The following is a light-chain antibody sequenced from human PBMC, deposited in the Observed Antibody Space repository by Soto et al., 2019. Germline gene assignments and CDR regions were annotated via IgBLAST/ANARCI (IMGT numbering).Light chain of an antibody. CDR3: MQGTHWPWT. CDR1: QSLIHSDGSTY. CDR2: EVS. J-gene: IGKJ1*01. V-gene: IGKV2-30*02. Sequence: DVVMTQSPLSLPVTLGQPASISCRSSQSLIHSDGSTYLNWFHQRPGQSPRRLIYEVSDRDSGVPDRFIGSGSGTDFTLKISRVEAEDVGVYYCMQGTHWPWTFGQGTEVEIK.